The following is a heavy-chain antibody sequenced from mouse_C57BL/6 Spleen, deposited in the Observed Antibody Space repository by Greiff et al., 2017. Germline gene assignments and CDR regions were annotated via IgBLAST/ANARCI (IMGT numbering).Heavy chain of an antibody. Sequence: EVKLVESGGGLVKPGGSLKLSCAASGFTFSDYGMHWVRQAPEKGLEWVAYISSGSSTIYYADTVKGRFTISRDNAKNTLFLQMTSLRSEDTAMYYCARPSYDPSMDYWGQGTSVTVSS. CDR3: ARPSYDPSMDY. CDR2: ISSGSSTI. CDR1: GFTFSDYG. D-gene: IGHD2-3*01. J-gene: IGHJ4*01. V-gene: IGHV5-17*01.